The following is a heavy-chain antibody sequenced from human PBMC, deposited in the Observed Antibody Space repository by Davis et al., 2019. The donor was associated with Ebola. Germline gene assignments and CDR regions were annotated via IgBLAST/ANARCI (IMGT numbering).Heavy chain of an antibody. J-gene: IGHJ5*02. D-gene: IGHD3-10*01. V-gene: IGHV4-59*01. CDR1: GGSISSYY. CDR3: AIEQPGRENWFDP. CDR2: IYYSGST. Sequence: PSETLSLTCTVSGGSISSYYWSWIRQPPGKGLEWIGYIYYSGSTYYNPSLKSRVTISLDTSKNQLSLKLSSVTAADTAVYYCAIEQPGRENWFDPWGQGTLVTVSS.